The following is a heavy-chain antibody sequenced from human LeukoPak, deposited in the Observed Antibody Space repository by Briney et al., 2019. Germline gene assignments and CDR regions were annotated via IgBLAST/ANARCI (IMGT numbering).Heavy chain of an antibody. V-gene: IGHV1-18*01. CDR3: AKDVLYCSGGSCYFNYFDY. CDR1: GYTFTSYG. J-gene: IGHJ4*02. Sequence: ASVKVSCKASGYTFTSYGISWVRQAPGQGLEWMGWISAYNGNTNYAQKLQGRVTMTTDTSTSTAYMEPRSLRSDDTAVYYCAKDVLYCSGGSCYFNYFDYWGQGTLVTVSS. D-gene: IGHD2-15*01. CDR2: ISAYNGNT.